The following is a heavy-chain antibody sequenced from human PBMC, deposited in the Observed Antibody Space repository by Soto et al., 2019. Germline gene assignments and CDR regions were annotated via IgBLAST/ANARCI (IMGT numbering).Heavy chain of an antibody. CDR3: ARLGTMIMSVPDY. J-gene: IGHJ4*02. CDR1: GYRFTSYW. V-gene: IGHV5-51*01. D-gene: IGHD3-22*01. CDR2: IYPGDSDT. Sequence: PGEALKLSCKGSGYRFTSYWIGWVRQMPGKGLEWVGIIYPGDSDTRYSPSFQGQVTISADKSISTAYLQWSSLKASDTAMYYCARLGTMIMSVPDYWGQGTLVTVSS.